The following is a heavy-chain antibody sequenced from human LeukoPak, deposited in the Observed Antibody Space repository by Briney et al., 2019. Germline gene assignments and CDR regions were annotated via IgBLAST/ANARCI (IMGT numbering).Heavy chain of an antibody. V-gene: IGHV1-2*02. CDR2: INPNSGGT. CDR3: AGYYYGMDV. Sequence: ASVKVSCKASGYTFTGYYMHWVRQAPGQGLEWMGWINPNSGGTNYAQKFQGRVTMTRNTSISTAYMELSSLRSEDTAVYYCAGYYYGMDVWGQGTTVTVSS. CDR1: GYTFTGYY. J-gene: IGHJ6*02.